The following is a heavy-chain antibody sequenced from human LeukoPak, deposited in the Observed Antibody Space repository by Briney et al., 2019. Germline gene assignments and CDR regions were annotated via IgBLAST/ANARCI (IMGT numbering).Heavy chain of an antibody. Sequence: GGSLRLSCAASGFTFSTYAMTWVRQAPGKGLEWVSAISGSGGSTYYADFVKGRFTISRDNSKNTLYLQVNSLRAEDTALYYCAKNLDYYGSGNHRFDYWGQGTLVTVSS. D-gene: IGHD3-10*01. CDR1: GFTFSTYA. CDR3: AKNLDYYGSGNHRFDY. J-gene: IGHJ4*02. CDR2: ISGSGGST. V-gene: IGHV3-23*01.